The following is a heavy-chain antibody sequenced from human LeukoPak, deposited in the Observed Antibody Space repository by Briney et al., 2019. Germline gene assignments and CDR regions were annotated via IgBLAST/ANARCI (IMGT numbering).Heavy chain of an antibody. V-gene: IGHV3-30-3*01. CDR3: AKEGVVPAAIERGYFQH. CDR2: ISYDGSNK. J-gene: IGHJ1*01. D-gene: IGHD2-2*01. Sequence: SGGSLRLSCAASGFTFSSYAMHWVRQAPGKGLEWVAVISYDGSNKYYADSVKGRFTISRDNSKNTLYLQMNSLRAEDTAVYYCAKEGVVPAAIERGYFQHWGQGTLVTVSS. CDR1: GFTFSSYA.